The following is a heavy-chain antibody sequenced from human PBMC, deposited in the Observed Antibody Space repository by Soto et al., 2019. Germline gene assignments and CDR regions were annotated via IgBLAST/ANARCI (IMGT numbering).Heavy chain of an antibody. CDR2: ISSSGGTI. J-gene: IGHJ6*02. CDR3: ARDAFEIYYKFGLDV. D-gene: IGHD3-10*01. Sequence: GGSLRLSCAVSGFIFSDYEMNWVRQTPGRGLEWLSYISSSGGTIKYADSVKGRFTISRDNAKNSLYLQMHSLRADDTAVYYCARDAFEIYYKFGLDVWGQGTPVTVSS. V-gene: IGHV3-48*03. CDR1: GFIFSDYE.